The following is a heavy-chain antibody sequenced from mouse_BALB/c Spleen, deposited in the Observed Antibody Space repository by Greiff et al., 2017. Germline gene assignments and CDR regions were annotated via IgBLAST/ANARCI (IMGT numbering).Heavy chain of an antibody. D-gene: IGHD1-1*01. Sequence: DVKLVESGPSLVKPSQTLSLTCSVTGDSITSGYWNWIRKFPGNKLEYMGYISYSGSTYYNPSLKSRISITRDTSKNQYYLQLNSVTTEDTATYYCARDYGSSSSMDYWGQGTSVTVSS. CDR2: ISYSGST. J-gene: IGHJ4*01. CDR3: ARDYGSSSSMDY. CDR1: GDSITSGY. V-gene: IGHV3-8*02.